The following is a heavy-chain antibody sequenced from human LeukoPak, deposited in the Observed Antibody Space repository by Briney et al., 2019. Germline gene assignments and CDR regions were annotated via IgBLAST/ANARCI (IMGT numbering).Heavy chain of an antibody. J-gene: IGHJ4*02. V-gene: IGHV3-74*03. Sequence: GGSLRLSCAASGFTFSSYWMHWVRQAPGKGLVWVSRINSDGSSTKYADSVKGRFTISRDNAKNTLYLQMDSLRAEDTAVYYCATYGLGTYHLEDWGQGTLVTVPS. CDR2: INSDGSST. D-gene: IGHD3-10*01. CDR1: GFTFSSYW. CDR3: ATYGLGTYHLED.